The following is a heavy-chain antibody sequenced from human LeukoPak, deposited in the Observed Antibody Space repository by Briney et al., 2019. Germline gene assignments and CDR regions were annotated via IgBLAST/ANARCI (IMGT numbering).Heavy chain of an antibody. V-gene: IGHV3-30*03. Sequence: GGSLRLSCAASGFNFSIYGMHWVRQAPGKGLAWVAHITIDGVNEYYADSVKGRFTISRDNSKNTLYLQMNSLRAEDTAVYYCATSRSWERSGSSDGSSGYYPGYFDYWGQGTLVTVSS. CDR3: ATSRSWERSGSSDGSSGYYPGYFDY. D-gene: IGHD3-22*01. CDR2: ITIDGVNE. CDR1: GFNFSIYG. J-gene: IGHJ4*02.